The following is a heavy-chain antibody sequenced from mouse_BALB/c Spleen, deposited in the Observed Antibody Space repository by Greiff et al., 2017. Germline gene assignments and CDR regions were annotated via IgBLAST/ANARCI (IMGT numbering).Heavy chain of an antibody. CDR1: GYTFTSYY. V-gene: IGHV1S56*01. D-gene: IGHD2-1*01. J-gene: IGHJ3*01. CDR2: IYPGNVNT. CDR3: ARWGNGFAY. Sequence: QVQLQQSGPELVKPGASVRISCKASGYTFTSYYIHWVKQRPGQGLEWIGWIYPGNVNTKYNEKFKGKATLTADKSSSTAYMQLSSLTSEDSAVYFCARWGNGFAYWGQGTLVTVSA.